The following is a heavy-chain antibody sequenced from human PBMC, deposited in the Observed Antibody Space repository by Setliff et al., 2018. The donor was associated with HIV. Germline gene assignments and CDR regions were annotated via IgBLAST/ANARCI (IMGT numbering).Heavy chain of an antibody. V-gene: IGHV3-30*04. CDR2: ISYDGSSE. D-gene: IGHD3-10*01. CDR1: GFSFSTYA. Sequence: PGGSLRLSCAASGFSFSTYAMHWVRQAPGKGLEWVSVISYDGSSESYADSVQGRFTISRDNSKNTLYLQMNSLGPEDTAVYYCARARTGVTMVRGAMSFWGQGTLVTVSS. J-gene: IGHJ4*02. CDR3: ARARTGVTMVRGAMSF.